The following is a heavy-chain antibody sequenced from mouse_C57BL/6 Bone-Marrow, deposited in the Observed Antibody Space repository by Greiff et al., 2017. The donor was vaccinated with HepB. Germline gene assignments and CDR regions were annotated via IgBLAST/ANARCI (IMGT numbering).Heavy chain of an antibody. J-gene: IGHJ1*03. Sequence: EVQVVESGGGLVQPGGSMKLSCVASGFTFSNYWMNWVRQSPEKGLEWVAQIRLKSDNYATHYAESVKGRFTISRDDSKSSVYLQMNNLRAEDTGIYYCTRGNYYYGSSYGYFDVWGTGTTVTVSS. CDR1: GFTFSNYW. D-gene: IGHD1-1*01. V-gene: IGHV6-3*01. CDR3: TRGNYYYGSSYGYFDV. CDR2: IRLKSDNYAT.